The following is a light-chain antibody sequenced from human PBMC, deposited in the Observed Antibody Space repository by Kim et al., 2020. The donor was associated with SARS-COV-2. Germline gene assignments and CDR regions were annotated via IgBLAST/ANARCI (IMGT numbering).Light chain of an antibody. CDR1: SLRSYY. CDR2: AKN. Sequence: SSELTQDPVVSVTLGQTVRITCQGDSLRSYYASWYQQKPGQAPVLVIFAKNNRPSGIPDRFSGSNSGDTASLTITGAQAEDEADSYCHSRDSNDDRRVFG. CDR3: HSRDSNDDRRV. V-gene: IGLV3-19*01. J-gene: IGLJ3*02.